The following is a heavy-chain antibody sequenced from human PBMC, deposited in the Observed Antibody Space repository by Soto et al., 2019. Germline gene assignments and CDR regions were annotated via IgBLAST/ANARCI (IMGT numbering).Heavy chain of an antibody. Sequence: QVQLVQSGAEVKKPGASVKVSCKASGYTFTSHGISWVRQAPGQGLEWMGWISAYNGNTNYGQKLQGRVTMNTDTSTGTVYRGLRSLRSDDTAVYYCAREGGGVARFDPWGQGDLVTVSS. J-gene: IGHJ5*02. CDR3: AREGGGVARFDP. CDR1: GYTFTSHG. D-gene: IGHD3-16*01. V-gene: IGHV1-18*01. CDR2: ISAYNGNT.